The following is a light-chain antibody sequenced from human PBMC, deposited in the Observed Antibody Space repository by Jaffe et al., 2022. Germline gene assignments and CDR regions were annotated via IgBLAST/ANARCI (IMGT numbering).Light chain of an antibody. J-gene: IGKJ2*01. CDR1: QSLASNF. Sequence: EIVLTQSPGTLSLSPGERATLSCRASQSLASNFLAWYQQKPGQAPRLLIYGASSRATGIPGRFSGSGSGTDFTLTISSLEAEDVAVYYCQQYESSPKTFGQGTKLEIK. CDR2: GAS. CDR3: QQYESSPKT. V-gene: IGKV3-20*01.